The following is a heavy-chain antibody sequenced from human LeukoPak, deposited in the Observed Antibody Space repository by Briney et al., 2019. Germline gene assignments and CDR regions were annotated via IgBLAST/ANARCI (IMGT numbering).Heavy chain of an antibody. V-gene: IGHV3-23*01. CDR2: ICGRGGST. J-gene: IGHJ4*02. CDR1: GFTFSSFT. Sequence: SGGSLRLSCAASGFTFSSFTMTWVRQAPGKGLEWVSAICGRGGSTYYADSLEVRFTIARDNSKDMVYLQMNSLKVEDTAIYYCGKGGGVWGQGTKVTVSS. D-gene: IGHD3-16*01. CDR3: GKGGGV.